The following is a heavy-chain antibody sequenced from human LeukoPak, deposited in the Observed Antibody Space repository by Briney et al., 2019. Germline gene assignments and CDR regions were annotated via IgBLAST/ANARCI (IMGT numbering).Heavy chain of an antibody. CDR1: GFTFSDHF. V-gene: IGHV3-72*01. CDR3: ARSAMAPFDY. CDR2: SRNKGNSYST. Sequence: SGGSLRLSCAASGFTFSDHFMDWVRQAPGKGLEWVGRSRNKGNSYSTDHAASVKGRFTISRDESKNSLYLQMNSLQTEDTGVYYCARSAMAPFDYWGRGTLVTVSS. J-gene: IGHJ4*02. D-gene: IGHD2-8*01.